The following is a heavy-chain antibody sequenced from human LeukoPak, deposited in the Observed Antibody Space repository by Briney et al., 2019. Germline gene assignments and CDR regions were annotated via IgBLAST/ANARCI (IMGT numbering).Heavy chain of an antibody. V-gene: IGHV3-53*01. CDR2: IYSGGST. CDR3: AKGSGMIVAGYFDY. D-gene: IGHD3-22*01. Sequence: GGSLRLSCAASGFTVSSNYMSWVRQAPGKGLEWVSVIYSGGSTYYADSVKGRFTISRHNFKNTLYLQMNSLRAEDTAVYYCAKGSGMIVAGYFDYWGQGTLVTVSS. CDR1: GFTVSSNY. J-gene: IGHJ4*02.